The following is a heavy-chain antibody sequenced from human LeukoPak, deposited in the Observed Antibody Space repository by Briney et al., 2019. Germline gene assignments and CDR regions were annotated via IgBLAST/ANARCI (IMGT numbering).Heavy chain of an antibody. Sequence: GGSLRLSCAASGFTFSSYAMSWVRQAPGKGLEWVSAISGSGGSTYYADSVKGRFTISRDNAKNSLYLQMNSLRDEDTAVYYCARDLRYDSSGYPDYWGQGTLVTVSS. CDR2: ISGSGGST. D-gene: IGHD3-22*01. V-gene: IGHV3-23*01. CDR3: ARDLRYDSSGYPDY. CDR1: GFTFSSYA. J-gene: IGHJ4*02.